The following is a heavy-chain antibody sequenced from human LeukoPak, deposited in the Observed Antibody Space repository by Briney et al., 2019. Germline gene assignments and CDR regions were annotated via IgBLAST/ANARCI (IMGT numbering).Heavy chain of an antibody. Sequence: ASVKVSCKVSGYTLTELSMHWVRQAPGNGLEWMGGFDPEDGETIYAPKFQGRVTMTEDTSTDTAYMELSSLRSEDTAVYYCATRAVAGTLFDYWGQGTLVTVSS. CDR3: ATRAVAGTLFDY. CDR1: GYTLTELS. D-gene: IGHD6-19*01. J-gene: IGHJ4*02. CDR2: FDPEDGET. V-gene: IGHV1-24*01.